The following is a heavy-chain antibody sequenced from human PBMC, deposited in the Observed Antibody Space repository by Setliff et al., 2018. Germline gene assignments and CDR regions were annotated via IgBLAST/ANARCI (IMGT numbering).Heavy chain of an antibody. CDR2: FDPEDGET. CDR1: GYTLTELS. D-gene: IGHD6-19*01. V-gene: IGHV1-24*01. CDR3: AFNSGWYGYYFDN. J-gene: IGHJ4*02. Sequence: ASVKVSCKVSGYTLTELSMHWVRQAPGKGLEWMGGFDPEDGETIYAQKFQGRVTMTEDTSTDTDYMELSSLRSEDTAVYYCAFNSGWYGYYFDNWGQGTLVTVSS.